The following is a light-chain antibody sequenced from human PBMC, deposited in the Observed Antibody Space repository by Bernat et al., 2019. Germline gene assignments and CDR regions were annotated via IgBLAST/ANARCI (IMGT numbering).Light chain of an antibody. J-gene: IGLJ3*02. CDR3: KSYTTCSSWV. Sequence: QSALTQPASVSGSPGQSVTISCTRTSSDVGAYDFVSWYQHHPGKAPKLLIYDVTNRPSGISYRFSGSKSGNTASLTNPGLQDEDEAHYYCKSYTTCSSWVFGGGTKMTVL. V-gene: IGLV2-14*03. CDR1: SSDVGAYDF. CDR2: DVT.